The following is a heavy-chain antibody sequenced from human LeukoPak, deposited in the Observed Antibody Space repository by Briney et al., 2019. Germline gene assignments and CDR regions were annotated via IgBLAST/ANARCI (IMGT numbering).Heavy chain of an antibody. CDR2: ISYDGSNK. Sequence: PGGSLRLSCVASGFPFSSYWMTWVRQAPGKGLEWVAVISYDGSNKYYADSVKGRFTISRDNSKNTLYLQMNSLRAEDTAVYYCAYDDYGDYWGQGTLVTVSS. CDR3: AYDDYGDY. J-gene: IGHJ4*02. V-gene: IGHV3-30*18. CDR1: GFPFSSYW.